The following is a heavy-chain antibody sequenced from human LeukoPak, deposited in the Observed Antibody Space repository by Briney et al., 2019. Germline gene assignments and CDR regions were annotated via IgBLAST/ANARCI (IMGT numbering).Heavy chain of an antibody. V-gene: IGHV3-11*01. CDR1: GFTFSDYY. CDR2: ISSSGSTI. Sequence: GGSLRLSCAASGFTFSDYYMSWIRQAPGKGLEWVSYISSSGSTIYYADSVKGRFTISRDNAKNSLYLQMNSLRAEDTAVYYCARQYYYDKGQAFDIWGQGTMVTVSS. J-gene: IGHJ3*02. CDR3: ARQYYYDKGQAFDI. D-gene: IGHD3-22*01.